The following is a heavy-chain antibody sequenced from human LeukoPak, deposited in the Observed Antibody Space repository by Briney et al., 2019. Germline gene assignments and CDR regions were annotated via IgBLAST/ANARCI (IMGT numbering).Heavy chain of an antibody. CDR2: INHSGST. CDR1: GGSFSGYY. D-gene: IGHD5-18*01. CDR3: ARGPRGVQLWFVTLDY. J-gene: IGHJ4*02. V-gene: IGHV4-34*01. Sequence: SETLSLTCAVYGGSFSGYYWSWIRQPPGKGLEWIGEINHSGSTNYNPSLKSRVTISVDTSKNQFSLKLSSVTAADTAVYYCARGPRGVQLWFVTLDYWGQGTLVTVSS.